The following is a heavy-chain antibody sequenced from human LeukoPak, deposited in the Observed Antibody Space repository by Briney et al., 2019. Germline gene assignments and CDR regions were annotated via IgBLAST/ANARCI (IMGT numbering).Heavy chain of an antibody. CDR2: IKQDGSEK. V-gene: IGHV3-7*01. Sequence: GGSLRLSCAASGFTFSSYWMSWVRQAPGKGLEWVANIKQDGSEKYYVDSVKGRFTISRDNAKNSLYLQMNSLRAGDTAVYYCARENYYDSSGYRSWGQGTLVTVSS. D-gene: IGHD3-22*01. J-gene: IGHJ4*02. CDR3: ARENYYDSSGYRS. CDR1: GFTFSSYW.